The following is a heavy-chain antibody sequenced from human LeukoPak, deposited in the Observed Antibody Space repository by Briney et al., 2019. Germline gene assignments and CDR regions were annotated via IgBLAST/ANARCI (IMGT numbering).Heavy chain of an antibody. CDR1: GGSISSYY. Sequence: SETLSLTCTVSGGSISSYYWSWIRQPPGKGLEWIGYIYYSGSTNYNPSLKSRVTISVDTSKNQFSLRLTSLTAADTAVYFCTRDVGKAYWGQGLLAIVSS. CDR2: IYYSGST. D-gene: IGHD4-23*01. J-gene: IGHJ4*02. V-gene: IGHV4-59*12. CDR3: TRDVGKAY.